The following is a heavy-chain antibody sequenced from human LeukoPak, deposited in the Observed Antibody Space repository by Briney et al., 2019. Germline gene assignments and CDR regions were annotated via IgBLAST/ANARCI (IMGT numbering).Heavy chain of an antibody. CDR2: INSDGRST. Sequence: GGSLRLSCAASGFTFSTYWMHWVRQASGKGLVWVSRINSDGRSTRYADSVKGRFTISRDNAKNTLYLQMNSLRVEDTAVYYCAGGGGGGYAGGDYYDSSGYYYGYWGQGTLVTVSS. CDR3: AGGGGGGYAGGDYYDSSGYYYGY. V-gene: IGHV3-74*01. D-gene: IGHD3-22*01. J-gene: IGHJ4*02. CDR1: GFTFSTYW.